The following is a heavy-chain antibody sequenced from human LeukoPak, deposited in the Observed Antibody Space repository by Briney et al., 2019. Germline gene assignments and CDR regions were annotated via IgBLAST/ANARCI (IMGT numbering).Heavy chain of an antibody. CDR2: IYTSGST. J-gene: IGHJ3*01. CDR3: PRGAGSSSAFAG. V-gene: IGHV4-4*07. CDR1: GGSISSYY. Sequence: SETLSLTCTVSGGSISSYYWSWIRQPAGKGLKWIGRIYTSGSTNYNPSLKSRVTMSVATSKNQFSLEMSSVTAADTAVYYFPRGAGSSSAFAGWGQGTMVTVSS. D-gene: IGHD1-26*01.